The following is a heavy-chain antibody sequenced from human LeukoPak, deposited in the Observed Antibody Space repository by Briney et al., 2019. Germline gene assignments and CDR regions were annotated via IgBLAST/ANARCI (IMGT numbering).Heavy chain of an antibody. CDR3: ARGKWELPLAEYFQH. J-gene: IGHJ1*01. CDR2: ISYDGSNK. D-gene: IGHD1-26*01. Sequence: GGSLRLSCAASGFTFSSYAMHWVRQAPGKGLEWVAVISYDGSNKYYADSVKSRFTISRDNSKNTLYLQMNSLRAEDTAVYYCARGKWELPLAEYFQHWGQGTLVTVSS. V-gene: IGHV3-30-3*01. CDR1: GFTFSSYA.